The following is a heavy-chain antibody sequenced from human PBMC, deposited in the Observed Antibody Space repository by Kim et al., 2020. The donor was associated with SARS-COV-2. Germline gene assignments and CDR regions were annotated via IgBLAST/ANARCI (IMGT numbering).Heavy chain of an antibody. CDR2: INHSGST. V-gene: IGHV4-34*01. CDR1: GGSFSGYY. CDR3: ARAALQQQLVQNYYGMDV. Sequence: SETLSLTCAVYGGSFSGYYWSWIRQPPGKGLEWIGEINHSGSTNYNPSFKSRVTISVDTSKNQFSLKLSSVTAADTAVYYCARAALQQQLVQNYYGMDVWGQGTTGTVSS. D-gene: IGHD6-13*01. J-gene: IGHJ6*02.